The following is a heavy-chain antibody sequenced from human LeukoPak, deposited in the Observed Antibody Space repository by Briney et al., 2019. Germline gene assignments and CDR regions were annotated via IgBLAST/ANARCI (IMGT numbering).Heavy chain of an antibody. D-gene: IGHD6-13*01. Sequence: PGGSLRLSCAASGFTFSDYSMNWVRQAPGKGLEWVSSISSRSSYIDYADSVKGRFTISRDNAKNSLYLQMNSLRAEDTAVCYCARDPLSSSSFDLWGQGTLVTVSS. CDR1: GFTFSDYS. CDR3: ARDPLSSSSFDL. CDR2: ISSRSSYI. V-gene: IGHV3-21*01. J-gene: IGHJ4*02.